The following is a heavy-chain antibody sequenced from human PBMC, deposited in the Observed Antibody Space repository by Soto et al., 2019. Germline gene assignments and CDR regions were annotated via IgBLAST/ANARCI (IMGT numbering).Heavy chain of an antibody. D-gene: IGHD2-2*01. Sequence: SETLSLTCAVYGGSFSGYYWSWIRQPPGKGLEWIGEINHSGSTNYNPSLKSRVTISVDTSKNQFSLKLSSVTAADTAVYYCARPFTSYARWFDPWGQGTLVTVSS. CDR2: INHSGST. CDR3: ARPFTSYARWFDP. V-gene: IGHV4-34*01. J-gene: IGHJ5*02. CDR1: GGSFSGYY.